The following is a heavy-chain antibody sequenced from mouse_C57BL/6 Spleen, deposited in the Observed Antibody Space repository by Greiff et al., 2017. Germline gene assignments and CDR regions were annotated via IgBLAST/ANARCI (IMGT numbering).Heavy chain of an antibody. CDR1: GFTFSSYA. J-gene: IGHJ2*01. V-gene: IGHV5-9-1*02. Sequence: DVMLVEPGEGLVKPGGSLKLSCAASGFTFSSYAMSWVRQTPEKRLEWVAYLSSGCDYLSSASTVMGRFTITRDNARNTQYLKMSRLKSEDTAMYYGTRAYYDYDGYFDYWGQGTTLTVSS. CDR2: LSSGCDYL. D-gene: IGHD2-4*01. CDR3: TRAYYDYDGYFDY.